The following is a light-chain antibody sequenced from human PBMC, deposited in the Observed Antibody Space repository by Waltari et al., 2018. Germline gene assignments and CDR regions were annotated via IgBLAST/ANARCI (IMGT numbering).Light chain of an antibody. Sequence: DIQMTQSPSTLSASVGDRVPITCRASQSIGTLLAWYQQKPGKAPKLLIYDASSLESGVPDRFSGTGSGTDFTLTISRLQAEDVAVYYCQQYFKTPLTFGGGTKVEIK. CDR1: QSIGTL. V-gene: IGKV1-5*01. J-gene: IGKJ4*01. CDR2: DAS. CDR3: QQYFKTPLT.